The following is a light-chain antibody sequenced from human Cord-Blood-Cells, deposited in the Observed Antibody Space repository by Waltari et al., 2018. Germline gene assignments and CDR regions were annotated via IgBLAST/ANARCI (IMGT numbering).Light chain of an antibody. Sequence: QSALTQPASVSGSPGQSITISCTGPSSDVGCYNYVSWYQQHPGKAPNLMIYDVSKRPSGVSNRFSGSKSGNTASLTISGLQAEDEADYYCSSYTSSSTLVFGGGTKLTVL. CDR3: SSYTSSSTLV. CDR1: SSDVGCYNY. J-gene: IGLJ3*02. V-gene: IGLV2-14*01. CDR2: DVS.